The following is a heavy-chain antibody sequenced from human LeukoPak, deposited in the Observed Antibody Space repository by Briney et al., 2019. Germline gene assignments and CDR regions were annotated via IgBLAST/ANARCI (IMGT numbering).Heavy chain of an antibody. CDR2: IIPIFGTA. D-gene: IGHD2-2*02. CDR1: GGTSSSYA. Sequence: SVKVSCKASGGTSSSYAISWVRQAPGQGLEWMGGIIPIFGTANYAQKFQGRVTITADESTSAAYMELSSLRSEDTAVYYCARDPPFIVVPAAIVEHAFDIWGQGTMVTVSS. CDR3: ARDPPFIVVPAAIVEHAFDI. J-gene: IGHJ3*02. V-gene: IGHV1-69*13.